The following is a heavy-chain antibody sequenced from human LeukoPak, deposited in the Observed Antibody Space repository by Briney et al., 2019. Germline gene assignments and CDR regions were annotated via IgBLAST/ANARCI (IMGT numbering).Heavy chain of an antibody. CDR1: GGSIGSSNYY. D-gene: IGHD5-18*01. CDR3: ARLGGYSYGSSYYFDY. J-gene: IGHJ4*02. Sequence: SETLSLTCTVSGGSIGSSNYYWGWIRQPPGKGLEWIGNIFYSGNTYYNPSLKSRVTISVDTSKNQFSLRLSSVTAADTAVYYCARLGGYSYGSSYYFDYWGQGTLVTVSS. CDR2: IFYSGNT. V-gene: IGHV4-39*01.